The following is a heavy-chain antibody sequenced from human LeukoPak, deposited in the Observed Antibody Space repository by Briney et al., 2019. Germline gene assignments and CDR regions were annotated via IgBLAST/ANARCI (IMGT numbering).Heavy chain of an antibody. D-gene: IGHD2-2*01. CDR1: GFTFSSYS. J-gene: IGHJ4*02. V-gene: IGHV3-48*04. CDR2: ISSSSSTI. Sequence: GGSLRLSCAASGFTFSSYSMNWVRQAPGKGLEWVSYISSSSSTIYYADSVKGRFTISRDNAKNSLYLQMNSLRAEDTAVYYCARGDLQSQYQLLGFYFDYWGQGTLVTVSS. CDR3: ARGDLQSQYQLLGFYFDY.